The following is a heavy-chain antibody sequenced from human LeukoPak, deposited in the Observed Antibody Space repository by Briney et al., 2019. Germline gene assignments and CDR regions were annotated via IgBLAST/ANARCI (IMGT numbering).Heavy chain of an antibody. CDR1: GCTFSGNG. CDR2: ISTFNGET. V-gene: IGHV1-18*01. D-gene: IGHD3-3*01. CDR3: ARVRTRVFGAYYYMDV. Sequence: ASVKVSCKTSGCTFSGNGITWVRQAPGQGLEWMGWISTFNGETKYAQKLQGRVAMTTDPSTSTAYMELRSLRPDDTAVYYCARVRTRVFGAYYYMDVWGKGTTVTVSS. J-gene: IGHJ6*03.